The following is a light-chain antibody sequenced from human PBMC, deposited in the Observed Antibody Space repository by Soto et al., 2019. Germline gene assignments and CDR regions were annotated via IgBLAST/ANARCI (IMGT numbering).Light chain of an antibody. CDR1: NSDVGNYNH. CDR2: EVT. Sequence: QSVLTQPPSASGSPGQSVAISCTGTNSDVGNYNHVSWYQHHPGKAPKLMIYEVTKRPSGVPDRFSGSKSGNTASLTVSGLQAEDEADYYCSSYAGSNNPVFGGGTKLTVL. CDR3: SSYAGSNNPV. J-gene: IGLJ2*01. V-gene: IGLV2-8*01.